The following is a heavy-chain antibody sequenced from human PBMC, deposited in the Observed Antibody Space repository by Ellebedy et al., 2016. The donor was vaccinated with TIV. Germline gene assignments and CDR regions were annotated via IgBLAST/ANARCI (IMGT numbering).Heavy chain of an antibody. J-gene: IGHJ3*02. CDR1: GGSISSSNW. Sequence: SETLSLXCAVSGGSISSSNWWSWVRQPPGKGLEWIGEIYHSGSTNYNPSLKSRVTISVDKSKNQFSLKLSSVTAADTAVYYCARSQAMIEAFDIWGQGTMVTVSS. D-gene: IGHD3-22*01. V-gene: IGHV4-4*02. CDR3: ARSQAMIEAFDI. CDR2: IYHSGST.